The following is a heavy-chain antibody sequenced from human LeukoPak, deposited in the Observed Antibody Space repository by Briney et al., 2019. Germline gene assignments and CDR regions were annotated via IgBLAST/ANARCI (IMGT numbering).Heavy chain of an antibody. CDR1: GGSISSYY. CDR2: IYYSGST. V-gene: IGHV4-59*12. Sequence: PSETLSLTCTVSGGSISSYYWSWIRQPPGKGLEWIGYIYYSGSTNYNPSLKSRVTISVDRSKNQFSLKLSSVTAADTAVYYCARSYGDYDNWSDPWGQGTLVTVSS. D-gene: IGHD4-17*01. J-gene: IGHJ5*02. CDR3: ARSYGDYDNWSDP.